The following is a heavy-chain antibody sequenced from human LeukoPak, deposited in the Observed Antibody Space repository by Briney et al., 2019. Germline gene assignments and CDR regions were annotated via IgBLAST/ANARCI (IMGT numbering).Heavy chain of an antibody. CDR3: ARGPVFGSS. J-gene: IGHJ5*02. CDR2: INHSGST. D-gene: IGHD1-26*01. V-gene: IGHV4-34*01. Sequence: SETLSLTCAVYGGSFSGYYWSWIRQPPGKGLEWIGEINHSGSTNYNPSLKSRVTMSVDTSKNQFSLKLSSVTAADTAVYYCARGPVFGSSWGQGTLVTVSS. CDR1: GGSFSGYY.